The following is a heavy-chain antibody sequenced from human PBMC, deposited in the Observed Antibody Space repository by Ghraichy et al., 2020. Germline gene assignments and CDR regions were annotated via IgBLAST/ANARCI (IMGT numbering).Heavy chain of an antibody. V-gene: IGHV5-51*01. J-gene: IGHJ4*02. CDR3: ARHTAYDILTGSPLDFNY. CDR2: IYPGDSDT. D-gene: IGHD3-9*01. CDR1: GYSFTSYW. Sequence: GESLNISCKGSGYSFTSYWIGWVRQMPGKGLEWMGIIYPGDSDTRYSPSFQGQVTISADKSISTAYLQWSSLKASDTAVYYCARHTAYDILTGSPLDFNYWGQGTLVTVSS.